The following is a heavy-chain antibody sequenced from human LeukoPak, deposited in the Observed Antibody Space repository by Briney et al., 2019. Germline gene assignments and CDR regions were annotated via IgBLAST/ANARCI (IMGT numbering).Heavy chain of an antibody. V-gene: IGHV1-46*01. Sequence: GASVKVSCKASKYTFTSHHIHWVRQAPGQGLEWMGINFFHDGTTSNTQKFPGRLTMTRDTSTSTVYMELSSLRSEDTAVYYCARDSGNYHYDMDVWGQGTTVIVSS. D-gene: IGHD3-10*01. CDR3: ARDSGNYHYDMDV. CDR1: KYTFTSHH. J-gene: IGHJ6*02. CDR2: NFFHDGTT.